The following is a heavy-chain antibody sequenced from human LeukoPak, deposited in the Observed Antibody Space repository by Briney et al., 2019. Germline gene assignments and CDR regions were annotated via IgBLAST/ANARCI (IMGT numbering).Heavy chain of an antibody. CDR2: IYYSGST. D-gene: IGHD1-26*01. J-gene: IGHJ4*02. CDR1: DGSISSYY. V-gene: IGHV4-59*01. Sequence: RPSETLSLTCTVSDGSISSYYWSWIRQPPGKGLEWIGYIYYSGSTNYNPSLKSRVTISVDTSKNQFSLKLSSVTAADTAVYYCASLVGATQFDYWGQGTLVTVSS. CDR3: ASLVGATQFDY.